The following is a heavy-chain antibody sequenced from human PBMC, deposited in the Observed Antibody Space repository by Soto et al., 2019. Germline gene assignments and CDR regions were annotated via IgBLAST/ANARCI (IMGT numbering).Heavy chain of an antibody. Sequence: GASVKVSCKASGYTFTSYGISWVRQAPGQGLEWMGGIIPIFGTANYAQKFQGRVTITADESTSTAYMELSSLRSEDTAVYYCAVGVGWRDFCISTSCYSGMDVWG. CDR3: AVGVGWRDFCISTSCYSGMDV. CDR2: IIPIFGTA. CDR1: GYTFTSYG. D-gene: IGHD2-2*02. V-gene: IGHV1-69*13. J-gene: IGHJ6*02.